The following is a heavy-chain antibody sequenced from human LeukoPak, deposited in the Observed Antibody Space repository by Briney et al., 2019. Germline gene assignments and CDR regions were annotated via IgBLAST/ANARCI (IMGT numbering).Heavy chain of an antibody. CDR1: GYSFTSYW. CDR2: IYPGDSDT. CDR3: ARHITPGYSSSWYFDY. V-gene: IGHV5-51*01. D-gene: IGHD6-13*01. Sequence: GESLKISCKGSGYSFTSYWIGWVRQMPGKGLEWMGIIYPGDSDTRYSPSFQGQVTISADKSISTAYLQWSSLKASDTATYYCARHITPGYSSSWYFDYWGQGTLVTVSS. J-gene: IGHJ4*02.